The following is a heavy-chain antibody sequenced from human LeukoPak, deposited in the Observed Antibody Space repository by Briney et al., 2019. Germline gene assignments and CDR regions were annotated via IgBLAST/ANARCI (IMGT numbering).Heavy chain of an antibody. CDR1: GYTFTDYY. CDR3: ARGYSSGWYVGH. V-gene: IGHV1-2*02. J-gene: IGHJ5*02. Sequence: ASVKVSCKASGYTFTDYYFRWVRHAPGQGLEWLGWLNPNSGATKYAEKFQGKVTMTRDTSISTAYMELSRLRSDDTAVYYCARGYSSGWYVGHWGQGTLVTVSS. D-gene: IGHD6-19*01. CDR2: LNPNSGAT.